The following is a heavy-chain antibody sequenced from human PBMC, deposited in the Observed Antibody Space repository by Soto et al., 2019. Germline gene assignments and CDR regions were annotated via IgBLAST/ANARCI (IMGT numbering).Heavy chain of an antibody. Sequence: QVQLVQSGAEVKKPGSSVKVSCKASGGTFSSYAISWVRQAPGQGLEWMGGIIPIFGTANYAQKFQGRVTVTADESTSTADMELSSLRSEDTAVYYCARHVPAAGYYYGMDVWGQGTTVTVSS. V-gene: IGHV1-69*12. CDR1: GGTFSSYA. CDR3: ARHVPAAGYYYGMDV. CDR2: IIPIFGTA. D-gene: IGHD2-2*01. J-gene: IGHJ6*02.